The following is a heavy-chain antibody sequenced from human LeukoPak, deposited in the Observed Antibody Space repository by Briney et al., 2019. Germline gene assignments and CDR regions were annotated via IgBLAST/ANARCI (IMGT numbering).Heavy chain of an antibody. Sequence: SVKVSCKASGGTFSSYAISWVRQAPGQGLEWMGGIIPIFGTANYAQKFQGRVTITADESTSTAYMELSSLRSEDTAVYYCARDVGYCSGGSCYQFDYWGQGTLVTASS. CDR1: GGTFSSYA. V-gene: IGHV1-69*01. D-gene: IGHD2-15*01. CDR3: ARDVGYCSGGSCYQFDY. J-gene: IGHJ4*02. CDR2: IIPIFGTA.